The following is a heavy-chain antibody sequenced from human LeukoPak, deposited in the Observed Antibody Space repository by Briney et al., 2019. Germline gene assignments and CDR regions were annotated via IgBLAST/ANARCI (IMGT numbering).Heavy chain of an antibody. CDR1: GFNFSTYA. D-gene: IGHD3-16*02. CDR3: AKERAGYTNPYYFDY. V-gene: IGHV3-23*01. CDR2: IRGSGSNT. Sequence: GGALLLCRAASGFNFSTYAMSTVRQAPGKGLEWVSTIRGSGSNTYCADSVRGRFTLSRDNSKNTLYLHMNSLRAEDTAVYYCAKERAGYTNPYYFDYWGQGTLVTVSS. J-gene: IGHJ4*02.